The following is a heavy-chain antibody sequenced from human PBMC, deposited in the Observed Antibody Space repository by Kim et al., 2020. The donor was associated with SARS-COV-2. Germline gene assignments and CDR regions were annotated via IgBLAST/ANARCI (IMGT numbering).Heavy chain of an antibody. V-gene: IGHV3-53*05. CDR3: ARELYYYGSGITDY. Sequence: YAESVEGRVTISRENSKNTVYRQMNSLRPEDTAIYSCARELYYYGSGITDYWGQGTPVTVSS. J-gene: IGHJ4*02. D-gene: IGHD3-10*01.